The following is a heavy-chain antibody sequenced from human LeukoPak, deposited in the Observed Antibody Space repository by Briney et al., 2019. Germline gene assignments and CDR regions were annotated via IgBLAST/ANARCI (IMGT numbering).Heavy chain of an antibody. D-gene: IGHD6-19*01. Sequence: GASVKVSCKASGGTFSSYAIIWVRQAPGQGLEWMGWISAYNGNTNYAQKLQGRVTMTTDTSTSTACMELRSLRSDDTAVYYCARVLAVAGTAGFDPWGQGTLVTVSS. CDR1: GGTFSSYA. J-gene: IGHJ5*02. CDR3: ARVLAVAGTAGFDP. CDR2: ISAYNGNT. V-gene: IGHV1-18*01.